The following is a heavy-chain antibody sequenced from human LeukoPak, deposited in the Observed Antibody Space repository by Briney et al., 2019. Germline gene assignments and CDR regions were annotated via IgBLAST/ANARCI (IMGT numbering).Heavy chain of an antibody. CDR2: IYYSGST. V-gene: IGHV4-30-4*01. Sequence: SETLSLTCTVSGGSISSGDYYWSWNRQPPGKGLEWIGYIYYSGSTNYNPSLKSQFTLSVDTSKNQSFLKVSSVSAAGTAVYDCARDWGLRWYFVYWGQGTLVSVSS. J-gene: IGHJ4*02. D-gene: IGHD4-23*01. CDR1: GGSISSGDYY. CDR3: ARDWGLRWYFVY.